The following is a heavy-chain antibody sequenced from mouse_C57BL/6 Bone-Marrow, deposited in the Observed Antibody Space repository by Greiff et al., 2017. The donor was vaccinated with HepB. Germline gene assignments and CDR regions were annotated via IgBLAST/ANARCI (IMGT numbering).Heavy chain of an antibody. V-gene: IGHV1-19*01. D-gene: IGHD2-4*01. CDR3: ARDDYDGAY. J-gene: IGHJ3*01. Sequence: VQLQQSGPVLVKPGASVKMSCKASGYTFTDYYMNWVKQSHGKSLEWIGDINPYNGDTTYNQKFKGKATLTVDKSSSTAYMELNSLTSEDSAVYYCARDDYDGAYWGQGTLVTVSA. CDR1: GYTFTDYY. CDR2: INPYNGDT.